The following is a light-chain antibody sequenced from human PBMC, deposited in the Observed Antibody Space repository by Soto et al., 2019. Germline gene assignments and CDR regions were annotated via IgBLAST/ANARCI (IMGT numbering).Light chain of an antibody. J-gene: IGKJ1*01. V-gene: IGKV1-16*01. CDR2: DAS. CDR1: QGISDY. Sequence: DIQMTQSPSSMSASVGDRVTITCRASQGISDYLAWYQQKPGKAPKLLIYDASSLESGVPSRFSGCGSGTEFTLTISSLQPDDFATYYCQQYNSYSRTFGQGTKVDIK. CDR3: QQYNSYSRT.